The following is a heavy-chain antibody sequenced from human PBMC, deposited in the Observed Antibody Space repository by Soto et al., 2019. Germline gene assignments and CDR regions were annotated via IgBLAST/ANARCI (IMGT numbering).Heavy chain of an antibody. V-gene: IGHV4-59*01. D-gene: IGHD4-17*01. CDR1: GGSISSYY. Sequence: SETLSLTCTVSGGSISSYYWSWIRQPPGKGLEWIGYIYYSGSTNYNPSLKSRVTISVDTSKNQFSLKLSSVTAADTAVYYCARDPHPLNYGGNSVNNWFDPWGQGTPVTVSS. CDR2: IYYSGST. J-gene: IGHJ5*02. CDR3: ARDPHPLNYGGNSVNNWFDP.